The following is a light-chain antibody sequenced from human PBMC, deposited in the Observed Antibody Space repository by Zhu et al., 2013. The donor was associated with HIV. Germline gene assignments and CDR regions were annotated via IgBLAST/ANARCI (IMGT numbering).Light chain of an antibody. CDR2: EVT. Sequence: QSALTQPASVSGSPGQSITISCTGTDSDIGDYNFVSWYQQHPGKVPKLLIFEVTNRPSGVSDRFSGSKSGNTASLTISGLQPEDESHYFCSSYQRNNGLVFGTGTTVSVL. J-gene: IGLJ1*01. V-gene: IGLV2-14*01. CDR1: DSDIGDYNF. CDR3: SSYQRNNGLV.